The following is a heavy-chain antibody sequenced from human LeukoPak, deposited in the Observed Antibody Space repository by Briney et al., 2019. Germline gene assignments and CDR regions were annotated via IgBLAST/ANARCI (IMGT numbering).Heavy chain of an antibody. CDR2: ISAYNGNT. CDR1: GYTFTSYG. J-gene: IGHJ3*02. V-gene: IGHV1-18*01. D-gene: IGHD3-3*01. CDR3: ARDRIDFGAVSTDDAFDI. Sequence: GASVKVSCKASGYTFTSYGISWVRQAPGQGLEWMGWISAYNGNTNYAQKLQGRVTMTTDTSTSTAYMELRSLRSDDTAVYHCARDRIDFGAVSTDDAFDIWGQGTMVTVSS.